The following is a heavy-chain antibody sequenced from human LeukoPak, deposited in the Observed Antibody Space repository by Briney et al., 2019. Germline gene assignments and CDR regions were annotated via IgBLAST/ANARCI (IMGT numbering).Heavy chain of an antibody. V-gene: IGHV3-7*01. Sequence: GGSLRLSCAASGFTVSSNYMSWVRQAPGKGLEWVANMNQDGSEKYYVDSVKGRFTISRDNAENSLYLQMNSLRAEDTAVYYCARDDSGPDYWGQGTLVTVSS. CDR3: ARDDSGPDY. CDR2: MNQDGSEK. CDR1: GFTVSSNY. J-gene: IGHJ4*02. D-gene: IGHD6-19*01.